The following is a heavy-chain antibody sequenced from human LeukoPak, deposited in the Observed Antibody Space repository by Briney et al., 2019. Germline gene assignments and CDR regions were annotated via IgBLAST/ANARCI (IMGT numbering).Heavy chain of an antibody. Sequence: ASVKVSCKASGYTFTSYAMHWVRQAPGQGLEWMGWISAYNGNTNYAQKLQGRVTMTTDTSTSTAYMELRSLRSDDTAAYYCARGGVYGDYGAWYFDLWGRGTLVTVSS. CDR2: ISAYNGNT. V-gene: IGHV1-18*01. CDR3: ARGGVYGDYGAWYFDL. D-gene: IGHD4-17*01. J-gene: IGHJ2*01. CDR1: GYTFTSYA.